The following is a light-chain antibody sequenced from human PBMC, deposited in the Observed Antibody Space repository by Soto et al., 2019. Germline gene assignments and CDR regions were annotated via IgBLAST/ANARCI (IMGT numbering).Light chain of an antibody. CDR1: QTVSTN. Sequence: EIVMTQSPATLSVSPGERVTLSCRASQTVSTNLVWYHQKPGQAPRLLIYDASTGATDIPARYSGSGSGTEFNFTISSLQSEDFAVYYCQQYNKWPRTFGQGTKVDIK. V-gene: IGKV3-15*01. CDR2: DAS. J-gene: IGKJ1*01. CDR3: QQYNKWPRT.